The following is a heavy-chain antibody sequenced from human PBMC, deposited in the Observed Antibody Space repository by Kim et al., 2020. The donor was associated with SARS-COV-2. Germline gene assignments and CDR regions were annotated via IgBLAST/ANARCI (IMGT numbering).Heavy chain of an antibody. V-gene: IGHV3-30*04. J-gene: IGHJ4*02. CDR2: ISYDGSNK. D-gene: IGHD6-13*01. Sequence: GGSLRLSCAASGFTFSSYAMHWVRQAPGKGLEWVAVISYDGSNKYYADSVKGRFTISRDNSKNTLYLQMNSLRAEDTAVYYCAIALYSSSWTYFDYWGQGTLVTVSS. CDR1: GFTFSSYA. CDR3: AIALYSSSWTYFDY.